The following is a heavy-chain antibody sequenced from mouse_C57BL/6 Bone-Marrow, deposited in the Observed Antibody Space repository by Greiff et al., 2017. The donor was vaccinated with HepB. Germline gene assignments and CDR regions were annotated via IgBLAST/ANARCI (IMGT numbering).Heavy chain of an antibody. V-gene: IGHV1-18*01. J-gene: IGHJ1*01. D-gene: IGHD4-1*01. CDR3: ARGNRDVFEAFDY. CDR2: INPNNGGT. Sequence: EVQLQQSGPELVKPGASVKISCKASGYTFTDYNMNWVKQSHGKSLEWIGDINPNNGGTSYNQKFKGKATLTVDQSSSTAYMELRSLTSEDAAVYYCARGNRDVFEAFDYWGQGTTVTVSS. CDR1: GYTFTDYN.